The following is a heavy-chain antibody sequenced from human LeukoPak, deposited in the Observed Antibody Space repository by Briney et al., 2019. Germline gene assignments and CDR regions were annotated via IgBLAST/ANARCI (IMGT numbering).Heavy chain of an antibody. J-gene: IGHJ3*02. Sequence: SETLSLTCTVSGGSISSYYWSWLRRPPGKGLEWIGYIYYSGSTNYNPSLKSRVTISVDTSKNQFSLKLSSVTAADTAVYYCARALGATDAFDIWGQGTMVTVSS. D-gene: IGHD1-26*01. CDR2: IYYSGST. CDR1: GGSISSYY. V-gene: IGHV4-59*01. CDR3: ARALGATDAFDI.